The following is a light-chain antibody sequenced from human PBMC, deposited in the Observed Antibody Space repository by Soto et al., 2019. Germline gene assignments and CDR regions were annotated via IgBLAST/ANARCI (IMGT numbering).Light chain of an antibody. CDR2: DAS. V-gene: IGKV3-11*01. Sequence: EIVLTQSPATLSLSPGERATLSCRASQSVSSYLAWYQQKPGQAPRLLIYDASNRGTGIPARFSGSGSGTHFTLPISSLEPEDFAVYYCQQRTDWPLTFGGGTKVEI. J-gene: IGKJ4*01. CDR3: QQRTDWPLT. CDR1: QSVSSY.